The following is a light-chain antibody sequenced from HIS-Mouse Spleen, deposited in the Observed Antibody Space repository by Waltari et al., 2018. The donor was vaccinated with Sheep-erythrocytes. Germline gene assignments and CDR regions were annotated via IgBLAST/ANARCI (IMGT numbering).Light chain of an antibody. Sequence: SYELTQPPSVSVSPGQTARITCSGDAFPKQYAYWYQQKPGQAPVVVIYKDSERPSGIPERFSGSSSGTTVTLTISGVQAEDEADYYCQSADSSGTYVLGTGTKVTVL. CDR2: KDS. CDR3: QSADSSGTYV. J-gene: IGLJ1*01. CDR1: AFPKQY. V-gene: IGLV3-25*03.